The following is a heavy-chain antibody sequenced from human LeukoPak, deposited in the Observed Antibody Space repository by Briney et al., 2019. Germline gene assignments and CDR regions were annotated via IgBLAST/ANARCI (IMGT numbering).Heavy chain of an antibody. CDR1: GFTFSSHW. CDR2: ISPDGSTT. J-gene: IGHJ4*02. D-gene: IGHD1-26*01. Sequence: GGSLRLSCAASGFTFSSHWMHWVRQGPGKGLVWASVISPDGSTTNYAEPVKGRFTISRDNAKNTLYLQMNSLRAEDTAVYYCARPVGTTVSVHYWGQGTLVTVSS. V-gene: IGHV3-74*01. CDR3: ARPVGTTVSVHY.